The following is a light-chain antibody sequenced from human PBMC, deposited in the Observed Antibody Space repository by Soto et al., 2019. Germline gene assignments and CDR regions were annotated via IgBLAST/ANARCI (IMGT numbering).Light chain of an antibody. Sequence: QSVLTQPRSVSGSLGQSVTISCTGTSSDVGGYNYVSWYQQHPGKAPKLTIYDVIKRPSGVPDRFSGSKSGDTASLTISGLQAEDEADYYCCSYAGTSTWVFGGGTQLTVL. CDR3: CSYAGTSTWV. V-gene: IGLV2-11*01. J-gene: IGLJ3*02. CDR2: DVI. CDR1: SSDVGGYNY.